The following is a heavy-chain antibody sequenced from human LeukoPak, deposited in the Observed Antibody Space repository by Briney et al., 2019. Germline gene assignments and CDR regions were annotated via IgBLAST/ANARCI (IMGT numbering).Heavy chain of an antibody. CDR2: ASYRSKWYY. Sequence: SQTLSLTCVISGDSVSKDNAAWNWLRQSPSRGLEWLARASYRSKWYYDYAVSVKSRMSINTDTSKNQFTLQVNSVIPEDTAMYYCVGCSGGSCHSGAFEIWGQGTMITVSS. V-gene: IGHV6-1*01. CDR1: GDSVSKDNAA. J-gene: IGHJ3*02. D-gene: IGHD2-15*01. CDR3: VGCSGGSCHSGAFEI.